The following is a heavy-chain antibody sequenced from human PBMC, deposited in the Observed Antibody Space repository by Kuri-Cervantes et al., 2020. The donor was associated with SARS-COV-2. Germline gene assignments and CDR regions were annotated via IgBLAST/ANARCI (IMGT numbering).Heavy chain of an antibody. CDR1: GFSLSTSGMR. Sequence: SGPTLVKPTQTLTLTCTFSGFSLSTSGMRVSWIRQPPGKGLEWIGEINHSGSTNYNPSLKSRVTISVDTSKNQFSLKLSSVTAADTAVYYCARDYSSSLFFGRGSTTRRRFDPWGQGTLVTVSS. V-gene: IGHV4-4*02. D-gene: IGHD6-13*01. CDR2: INHSGST. J-gene: IGHJ5*02. CDR3: ARDYSSSLFFGRGSTTRRRFDP.